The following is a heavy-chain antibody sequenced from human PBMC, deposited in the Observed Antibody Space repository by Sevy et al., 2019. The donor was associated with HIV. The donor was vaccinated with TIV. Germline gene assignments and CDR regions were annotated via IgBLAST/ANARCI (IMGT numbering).Heavy chain of an antibody. Sequence: GESLKISCKGSGYSSGYSFSNYWIGWVRQMPGKGLEWVGIIYPGDSDTRYSPSFKDQVTISADKSISTAYLQWSSLKASDTAMYYCARGARGTIPSYYYYGMDVWGQGTTVTVSS. CDR1: GYSFSNYW. D-gene: IGHD1-1*01. J-gene: IGHJ6*02. V-gene: IGHV5-51*01. CDR2: IYPGDSDT. CDR3: ARGARGTIPSYYYYGMDV.